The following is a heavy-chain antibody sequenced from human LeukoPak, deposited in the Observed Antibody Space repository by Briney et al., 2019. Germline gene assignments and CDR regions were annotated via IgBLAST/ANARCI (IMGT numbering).Heavy chain of an antibody. V-gene: IGHV1-69*06. CDR2: IIPIFGTA. J-gene: IGHJ4*02. CDR3: ARVLSMGYSLAPLGY. CDR1: GGTFSSYA. D-gene: IGHD5-18*01. Sequence: GASVKVSCKASGGTFSSYAISWVRQAPGQGLEWMGGIIPIFGTANYAQKFQGRVTITADKSTSTAYMELSSLRSEDTAVYYCARVLSMGYSLAPLGYWGQGTLVTVSS.